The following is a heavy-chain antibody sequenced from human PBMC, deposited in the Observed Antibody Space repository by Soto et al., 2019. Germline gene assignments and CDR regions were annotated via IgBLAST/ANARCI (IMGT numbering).Heavy chain of an antibody. CDR3: ANTWGYGGKDAFDI. J-gene: IGHJ3*02. D-gene: IGHD7-27*01. V-gene: IGHV3-53*04. CDR2: IYSGGST. CDR1: GFTVSSNY. Sequence: GGSLRLSCAASGFTVSSNYMSWVRQAPGKGLEWVSVIYSGGSTYYADSVKGRFTISRHNSKNTLYLQMNSLRAEDTAVYYCANTWGYGGKDAFDIWGQGTMVTVSS.